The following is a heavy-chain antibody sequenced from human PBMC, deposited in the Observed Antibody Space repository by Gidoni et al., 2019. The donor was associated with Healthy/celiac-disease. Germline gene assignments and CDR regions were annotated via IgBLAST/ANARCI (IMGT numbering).Heavy chain of an antibody. CDR1: GFTFSSYS. CDR3: ARDNYYDFWSGYYREYYYYGMDV. J-gene: IGHJ6*02. Sequence: EVQLVESGGGLVKPGGSLRLSCAASGFTFSSYSINWVRQAPGKGLEWGSSISSSSSYIYYADSVKGRLTISRDNAKNSLYLQMNSLRAEDTAVYYCARDNYYDFWSGYYREYYYYGMDVWGQGTTVTVSS. D-gene: IGHD3-3*01. CDR2: ISSSSSYI. V-gene: IGHV3-21*01.